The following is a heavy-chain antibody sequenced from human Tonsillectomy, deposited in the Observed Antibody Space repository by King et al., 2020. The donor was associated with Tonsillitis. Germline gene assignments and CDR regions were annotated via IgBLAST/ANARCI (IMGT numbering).Heavy chain of an antibody. Sequence: VQLVESGGGLVKPGGSLRLSCAASGFTFGSYGMNWVRQAPGKGLEWVSGIIGSGGRTYYGDSVKGRFTVSRDNPKNTLYLQMNSLRAEDTAVYYCASASFGTDFWGQGTLVTVS. D-gene: IGHD6-13*01. CDR3: ASASFGTDF. CDR2: IIGSGGRT. CDR1: GFTFGSYG. J-gene: IGHJ4*02. V-gene: IGHV3-23*04.